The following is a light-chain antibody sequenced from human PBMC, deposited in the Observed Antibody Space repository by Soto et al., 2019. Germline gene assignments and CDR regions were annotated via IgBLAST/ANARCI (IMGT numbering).Light chain of an antibody. CDR3: QTWGTGIYVV. CDR1: SGHSSSA. Sequence: QPVLTQSPSASASLGASVKLTCTLSSGHSSSAVAWHQQQPEKGPRFLMKLNSDGRHSKGGGIPDRFSGSSAGAERYLTISSLHSEDEADYYCQTWGTGIYVVFGGGTKVTVL. V-gene: IGLV4-69*01. J-gene: IGLJ2*01. CDR2: LNSDGRH.